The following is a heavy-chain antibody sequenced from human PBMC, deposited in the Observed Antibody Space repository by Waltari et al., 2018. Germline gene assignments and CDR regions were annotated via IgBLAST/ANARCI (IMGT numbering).Heavy chain of an antibody. J-gene: IGHJ6*03. V-gene: IGHV3-48*04. CDR1: GFTFSSYS. CDR3: ARDAQLGGSTLYYYYYYMDV. D-gene: IGHD2-15*01. Sequence: EVQLVESGGGLVQPGGSLRLSCAACGFTFSSYSMSWVRKAPGKGLEWVSYISSSSSTIYYADSVKGRFTISRDNAKNSLYLQMNSLRAEDTAVYYCARDAQLGGSTLYYYYYYMDVWGKGTTVTVSS. CDR2: ISSSSSTI.